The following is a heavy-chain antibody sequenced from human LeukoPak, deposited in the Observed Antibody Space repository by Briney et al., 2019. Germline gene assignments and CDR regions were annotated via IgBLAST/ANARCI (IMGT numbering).Heavy chain of an antibody. CDR3: ARAVAGYYYGMDV. D-gene: IGHD6-13*01. V-gene: IGHV4-39*07. J-gene: IGHJ6*02. CDR1: GGSISSSSYY. CDR2: IYYSGST. Sequence: KSSETLSLTCTVSGGSISSSSYYWGWIRQPPGKGLEWIGSIYYSGSTYYNPSLKSRVTISVDTSKNQFSLKLSSVTAADTAVYYCARAVAGYYYGMDVWGQGTTVTVSS.